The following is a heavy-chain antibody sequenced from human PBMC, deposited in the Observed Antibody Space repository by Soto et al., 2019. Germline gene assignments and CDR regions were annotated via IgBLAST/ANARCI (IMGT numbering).Heavy chain of an antibody. J-gene: IGHJ4*02. CDR1: GYTFTSYA. CDR3: ASGIVVVTALDY. D-gene: IGHD2-21*02. Sequence: QVQLVQSGAEEKKPGASVKVSCKASGYTFTSYAMHWVRQAPGQRLEWMGWINAGNGNTKYSQKFQGRVTITRDTSASPADMELSSLRSEDTAVYYCASGIVVVTALDYWGQGTLVTVSS. CDR2: INAGNGNT. V-gene: IGHV1-3*05.